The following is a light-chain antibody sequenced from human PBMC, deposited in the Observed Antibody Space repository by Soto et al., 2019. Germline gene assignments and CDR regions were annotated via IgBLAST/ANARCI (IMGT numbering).Light chain of an antibody. CDR2: NGN. Sequence: QSVLTQPPSASGTPGQRVTISCSGSSFNIGRNSVSWYQHLPGAAPKLLIYNGNQRPSGVPDRFSGSKSGTSASLAISGLQSEDEADYYCSSYAGSNNFVFGTGTKVTVL. CDR1: SFNIGRNS. J-gene: IGLJ1*01. V-gene: IGLV1-44*01. CDR3: SSYAGSNNFV.